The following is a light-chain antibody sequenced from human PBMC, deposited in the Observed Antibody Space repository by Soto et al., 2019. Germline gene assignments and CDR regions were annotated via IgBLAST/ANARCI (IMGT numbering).Light chain of an antibody. V-gene: IGLV2-11*01. CDR2: DVT. J-gene: IGLJ1*01. CDR3: SSFAGSYTHV. Sequence: QSSPTQPRSVSGSPGQAATFSCTGTNSDVGGYDYVSWYQQLPGEAPKLIIYDVTKRPSGVPNRFSGSKSGNTASLTISGLKAEDVADYFCSSFAGSYTHVFGSGPKVTXL. CDR1: NSDVGGYDY.